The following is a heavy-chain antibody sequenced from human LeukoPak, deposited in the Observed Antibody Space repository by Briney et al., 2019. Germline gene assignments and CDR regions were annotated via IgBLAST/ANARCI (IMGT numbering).Heavy chain of an antibody. D-gene: IGHD4-17*01. V-gene: IGHV1-69*04. CDR3: ARSYYGDYGNFDY. CDR1: GGTFSSYA. CDR2: IIPIFGIA. J-gene: IGHJ4*02. Sequence: ASVKVSCKASGGTFSSYAISWVRPAPGQGLEWMGRIIPIFGIANYAQKFQGRVTITADKSTSTAYMELSSLRSEDTAVYYCARSYYGDYGNFDYWGQGTLVTVSS.